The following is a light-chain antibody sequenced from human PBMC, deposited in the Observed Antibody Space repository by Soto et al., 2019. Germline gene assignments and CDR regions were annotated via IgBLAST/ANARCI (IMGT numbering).Light chain of an antibody. CDR2: GTS. Sequence: EIVLTQSPGTLSLSPGERATLSCRGSQSVSSSYLAWYQQKPGQAPRLLIYGTSSRATGIPDRFSGSGSGTDFTLTISRLKPEDFAVYYCQQYGNSPLVTFGQGTRLEIK. J-gene: IGKJ5*01. CDR3: QQYGNSPLVT. CDR1: QSVSSSY. V-gene: IGKV3-20*01.